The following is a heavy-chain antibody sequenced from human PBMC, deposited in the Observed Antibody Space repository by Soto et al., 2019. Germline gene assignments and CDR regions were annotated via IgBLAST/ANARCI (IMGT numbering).Heavy chain of an antibody. V-gene: IGHV1-69*04. CDR3: ARETQRGYSGYDFYY. Sequence: GASVKVSCKASGYTFTSYYMHWVRQAPGQGLEWMGMIIPILGIANYAQKFQGRVTITADKSTSTAYMELSSLRSEDTAVYYCARETQRGYSGYDFYYWGQGTLVTVSS. CDR1: GYTFTSYY. CDR2: IIPILGIA. D-gene: IGHD5-12*01. J-gene: IGHJ4*02.